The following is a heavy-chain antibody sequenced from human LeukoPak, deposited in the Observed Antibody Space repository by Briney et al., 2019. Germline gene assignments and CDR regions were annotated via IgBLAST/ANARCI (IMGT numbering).Heavy chain of an antibody. V-gene: IGHV5-51*01. Sequence: GESLKISCKGSGYSFTSYWIGWVRQMPGKGLEWMGIIYPGDPDTRYSPSFQGQVTISADKSISTAYLQWSSLKASDTAMYYCARHRVLGDIVVVPEGYYMDVWGKGTTVTVSS. CDR1: GYSFTSYW. CDR3: ARHRVLGDIVVVPEGYYMDV. J-gene: IGHJ6*03. CDR2: IYPGDPDT. D-gene: IGHD2-2*01.